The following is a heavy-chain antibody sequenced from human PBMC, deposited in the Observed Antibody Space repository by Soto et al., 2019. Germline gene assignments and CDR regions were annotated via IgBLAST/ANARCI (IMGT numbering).Heavy chain of an antibody. CDR1: GGSISSSY. J-gene: IGHJ5*02. CDR3: ASSVYGDYGGYWFDP. Sequence: SETLSLTCTVSGGSISSSYCRWILQPPGKGLEWIGYIYYSGSTNYNPSLRSRVTISVDTSKNQFSLKLRSVTAADTAVYYCASSVYGDYGGYWFDPWGRGTLVTGS. D-gene: IGHD4-17*01. V-gene: IGHV4-59*01. CDR2: IYYSGST.